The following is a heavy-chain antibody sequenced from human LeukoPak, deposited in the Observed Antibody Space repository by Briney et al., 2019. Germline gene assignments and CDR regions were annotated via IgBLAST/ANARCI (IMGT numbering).Heavy chain of an antibody. J-gene: IGHJ4*02. V-gene: IGHV4-34*01. CDR1: GGSFSGYY. CDR3: ARDYYDSSGYFDY. Sequence: PSETLSLTCAVYGGSFSGYYWSWIRQPPGKGLEWIGSIYYSGSTYYNPSLKSRVTISVDTSKNQFSLKLSSVTAADTAVYYCARDYYDSSGYFDYWGQGTLVTVSS. D-gene: IGHD3-22*01. CDR2: IYYSGST.